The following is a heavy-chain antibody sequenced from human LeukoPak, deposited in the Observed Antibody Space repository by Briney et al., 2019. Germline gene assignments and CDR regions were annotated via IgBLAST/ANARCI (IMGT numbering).Heavy chain of an antibody. CDR2: ISWNSGSI. Sequence: GGSLRLSCAASGFTFSSYAMSWVRQAPGKGLEWVSGISWNSGSIGYADSVKGRFTISRDNAKNSLYLQMNSLRAEDTALYYCAGEYYYGSGTPFDYWGQGTLVTVSS. D-gene: IGHD3-10*01. J-gene: IGHJ4*02. CDR3: AGEYYYGSGTPFDY. CDR1: GFTFSSYA. V-gene: IGHV3-9*01.